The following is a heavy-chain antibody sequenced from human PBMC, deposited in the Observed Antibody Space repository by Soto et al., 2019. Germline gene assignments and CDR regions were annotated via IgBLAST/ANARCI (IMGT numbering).Heavy chain of an antibody. Sequence: SSTLSLTCAVSGYSIISGYYWGWILPPPGKGLEWIGSIYHSGSTYYNPSLKSRVTISVDTSKNQFSLKLSSVTAADTAVYYCARVSSSLDWFDPWGQGTLVTVSS. V-gene: IGHV4-38-2*01. D-gene: IGHD6-13*01. CDR2: IYHSGST. CDR1: GYSIISGYY. CDR3: ARVSSSLDWFDP. J-gene: IGHJ5*02.